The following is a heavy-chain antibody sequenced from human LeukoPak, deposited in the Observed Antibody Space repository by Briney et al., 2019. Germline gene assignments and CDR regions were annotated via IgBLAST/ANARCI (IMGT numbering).Heavy chain of an antibody. CDR2: ISGTGGST. Sequence: GGSLRLSCAASGFTFSNYGMSWVRQAPGKGLEWVSTISGTGGSTYYADSVKGRFTISRDNSESALYLQMNSLRAEDTALYCCATRAPTYYLDYWGQGTLVTVSS. CDR3: ATRAPTYYLDY. J-gene: IGHJ4*02. CDR1: GFTFSNYG. V-gene: IGHV3-23*01.